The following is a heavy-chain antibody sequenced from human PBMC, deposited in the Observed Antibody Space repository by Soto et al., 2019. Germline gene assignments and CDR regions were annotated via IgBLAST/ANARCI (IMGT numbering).Heavy chain of an antibody. D-gene: IGHD4-17*01. J-gene: IGHJ6*02. CDR3: ARVNYGDYYYGMDV. Sequence: SVKVSCKASGGTFSSYAISWVRQAPGQGLEWMGGIIPIFGTANYAQKFQGRVTITADKSTSTAYMELSSLRSADTALYYCARVNYGDYYYGMDVWGQGTTVTVSS. CDR1: GGTFSSYA. V-gene: IGHV1-69*06. CDR2: IIPIFGTA.